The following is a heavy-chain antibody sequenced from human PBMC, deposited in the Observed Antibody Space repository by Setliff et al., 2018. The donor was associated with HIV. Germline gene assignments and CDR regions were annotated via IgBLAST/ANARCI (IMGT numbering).Heavy chain of an antibody. Sequence: KPSETLSLTCTVSGGSIRSGNYFWSWIRQPAGKGLEWIGHIYTTGSTNYNPSLKNRVTISIDTSKNQLSLKVSSVTAADAAVYYCATGENYYGSGSPSVHYCMDVWGKGTTVTVSS. CDR3: ATGENYYGSGSPSVHYCMDV. D-gene: IGHD3-10*01. CDR2: IYTTGST. V-gene: IGHV4-61*09. CDR1: GGSIRSGNYF. J-gene: IGHJ6*03.